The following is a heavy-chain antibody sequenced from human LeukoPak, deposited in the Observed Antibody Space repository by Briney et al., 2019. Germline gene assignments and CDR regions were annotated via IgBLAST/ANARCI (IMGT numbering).Heavy chain of an antibody. J-gene: IGHJ4*02. CDR1: GYTFTDYY. CDR2: INPNDGDT. D-gene: IGHD2-2*01. V-gene: IGHV1-2*02. Sequence: ASVTVSFKGSGYTFTDYYMHWVRQAPGQGFEWMGWINPNDGDTNYAQKFQGRVTMTRDTSISTAHMEVSRLRSDDTAVYYCARANFLYCSSSTCLFDYWGQGTLVTVSS. CDR3: ARANFLYCSSSTCLFDY.